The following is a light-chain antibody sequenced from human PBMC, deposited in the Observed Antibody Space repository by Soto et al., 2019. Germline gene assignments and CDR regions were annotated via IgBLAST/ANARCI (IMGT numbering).Light chain of an antibody. V-gene: IGKV1-16*02. CDR2: AAS. J-gene: IGKJ3*01. CDR3: QQYNSYPFT. CDR1: QGVGNS. Sequence: DIQMTQSPSSLSASVGDRVTITCRASQGVGNSLAWFQQKPGKAPNSLIYAASSLQSGVPSKFSGSGSWTDFTLTISSLQPEDFATYYCQQYNSYPFTFGPGTKVDIK.